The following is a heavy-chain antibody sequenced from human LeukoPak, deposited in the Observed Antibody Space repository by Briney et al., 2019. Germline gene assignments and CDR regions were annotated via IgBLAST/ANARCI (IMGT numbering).Heavy chain of an antibody. Sequence: GGSLRLSCAAAGFTFSSYAMNWVRQAPGKGLEWVSAISGSGGSTYYADSVKGRFTISRDNSKNTLYLQMNSLRAEDTALYYCAKEGYCSGGSCYDAFDIWGQGTMVTVSS. CDR1: GFTFSSYA. CDR2: ISGSGGST. J-gene: IGHJ3*02. D-gene: IGHD2-15*01. CDR3: AKEGYCSGGSCYDAFDI. V-gene: IGHV3-23*01.